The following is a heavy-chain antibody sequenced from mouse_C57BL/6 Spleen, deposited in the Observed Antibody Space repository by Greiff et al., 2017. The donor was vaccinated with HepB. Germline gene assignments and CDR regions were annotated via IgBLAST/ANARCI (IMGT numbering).Heavy chain of an antibody. V-gene: IGHV1-55*01. CDR2: IYPGSGST. J-gene: IGHJ3*01. Sequence: QVQLKQPGAELVKPGASVKMSCKASGYTFTSYWITWVKQRPGQGLEWIGDIYPGSGSTNYNEKFKSKATLTVDTSSSTAYMQLSSLTSEDSAVYYCARRSSGYVGTWFAYWGQGTLVTVSA. CDR1: GYTFTSYW. CDR3: ARRSSGYVGTWFAY. D-gene: IGHD3-2*02.